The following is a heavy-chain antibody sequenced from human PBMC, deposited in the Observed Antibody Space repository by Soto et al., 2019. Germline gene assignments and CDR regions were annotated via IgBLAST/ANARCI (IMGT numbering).Heavy chain of an antibody. V-gene: IGHV3-23*01. J-gene: IGHJ4*02. CDR2: ISGTGGST. CDR1: GFTFSSSA. Sequence: GSLRLSCAASGFTFSSSAMNWVRQAPGKGLEWVSGISGTGGSTYYADSVKGRFTISRDNSKNTLYLYLQMNSLRGDDTAVYYCAKAPDGWLANYFDYWGQGTLVTVSS. CDR3: AKAPDGWLANYFDY. D-gene: IGHD6-19*01.